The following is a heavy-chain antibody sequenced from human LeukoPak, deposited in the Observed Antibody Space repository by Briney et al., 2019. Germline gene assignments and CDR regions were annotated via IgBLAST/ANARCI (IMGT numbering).Heavy chain of an antibody. CDR2: ISYDGSNK. J-gene: IGHJ4*02. CDR3: ARGGGSYSAR. D-gene: IGHD1-26*01. Sequence: GGSLRLSCAASGFTFSSYAMHWVRQAPGKGLEWVAVISYDGSNKYYADSVKGRFTISRDNAKNSLYLQMNSLRVEDTAVYYCARGGGSYSARWGQGTLVTVSS. V-gene: IGHV3-30*04. CDR1: GFTFSSYA.